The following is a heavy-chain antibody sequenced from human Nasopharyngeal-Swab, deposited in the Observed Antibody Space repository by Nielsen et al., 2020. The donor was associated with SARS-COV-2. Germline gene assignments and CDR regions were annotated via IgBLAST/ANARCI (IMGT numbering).Heavy chain of an antibody. J-gene: IGHJ5*02. Sequence: SQTLSLTCAIPGDSVPSHTAAWSWIRQSPSRGLEWLGRTWYRSKWHYDYAESVKSRITINPDTTKNQFYLQLNSVTPEDTAVYYCARGSQGTRWSWGQGTLVTVSS. CDR3: ARGSQGTRWS. D-gene: IGHD2-15*01. V-gene: IGHV6-1*01. CDR1: GDSVPSHTAA. CDR2: TWYRSKWHY.